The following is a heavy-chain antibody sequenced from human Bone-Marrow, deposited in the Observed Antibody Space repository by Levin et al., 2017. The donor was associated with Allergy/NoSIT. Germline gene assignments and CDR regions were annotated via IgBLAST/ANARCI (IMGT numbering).Heavy chain of an antibody. V-gene: IGHV3-15*01. CDR2: IKSKTDGGTT. Sequence: GGSLRLSCAASGFTFSNAWMSWVRQAPGKGLEWVGRIKSKTDGGTTDYAAPVKGRFTISRDDSKNTLYLQMNSLKTEDTAVYYCTTGLIPMYYYDSSGYYNFDYWGQGTLVTVSS. CDR3: TTGLIPMYYYDSSGYYNFDY. D-gene: IGHD3-22*01. J-gene: IGHJ4*02. CDR1: GFTFSNAW.